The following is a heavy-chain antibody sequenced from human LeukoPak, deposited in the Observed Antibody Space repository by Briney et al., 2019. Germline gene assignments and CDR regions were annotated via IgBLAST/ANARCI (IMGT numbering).Heavy chain of an antibody. J-gene: IGHJ4*02. Sequence: SETLSLTCTVSGVSISSYHWSWIRQPPGKGLEWIANIYHTGSTNYNPSLSSRVTISIDTAKNHFSLKLTSVTAADTAVYYCARRGRNSSGWQDYLWGQGTLVTVSS. V-gene: IGHV4-59*01. CDR3: ARRGRNSSGWQDYL. D-gene: IGHD6-25*01. CDR2: IYHTGST. CDR1: GVSISSYH.